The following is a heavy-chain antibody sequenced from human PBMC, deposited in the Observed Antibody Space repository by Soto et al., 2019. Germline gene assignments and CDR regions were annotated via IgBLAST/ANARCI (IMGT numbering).Heavy chain of an antibody. CDR3: TINYYDTSGYSIDI. CDR1: GFTFSDHY. CDR2: TRNKGNSYST. J-gene: IGHJ3*02. D-gene: IGHD3-22*01. V-gene: IGHV3-72*01. Sequence: LRLSCAASGFTFSDHYMDWVRQAPGKGLEWVGRTRNKGNSYSTEYAASVKGRFTISRDESKNSLYLQMNSLKTEDTAVYYCTINYYDTSGYSIDIWGQGTMVTVSS.